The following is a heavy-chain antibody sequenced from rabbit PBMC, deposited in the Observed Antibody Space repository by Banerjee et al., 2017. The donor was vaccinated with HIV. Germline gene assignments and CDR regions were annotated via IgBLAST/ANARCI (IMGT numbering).Heavy chain of an antibody. CDR3: ARVDGAYAGYDGL. CDR1: GFTLSSYW. J-gene: IGHJ6*01. D-gene: IGHD7-1*01. Sequence: QEQLEESGGDLVKPEGSLTLTCTASGFTLSSYWICWGRQAPGKGLEWIACMDAGSSGSANYARWAKGRFTISKSSSTAVTLQMTSLAAADTASYFCARVDGAYAGYDGLWGPGTLVTVS. CDR2: MDAGSSGSA. V-gene: IGHV1S45*01.